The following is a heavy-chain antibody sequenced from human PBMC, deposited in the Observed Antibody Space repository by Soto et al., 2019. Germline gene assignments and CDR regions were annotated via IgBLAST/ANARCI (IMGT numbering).Heavy chain of an antibody. V-gene: IGHV1-69*13. CDR2: IIPIFGTA. CDR3: ARYSRSWYGFDY. Sequence: SVKVSCKASGGTFSSYAISWVRQAPGQGLEWMGGIIPIFGTANYAQKFQGRVTITADESTSTAYMELSSLRSEDTAVYYCARYSRSWYGFDYWGQGTLVTVSS. D-gene: IGHD6-13*01. CDR1: GGTFSSYA. J-gene: IGHJ4*02.